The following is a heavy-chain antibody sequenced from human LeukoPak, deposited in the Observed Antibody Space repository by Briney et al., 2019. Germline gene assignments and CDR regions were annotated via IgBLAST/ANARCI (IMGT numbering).Heavy chain of an antibody. CDR3: ATRGAYSSSWSLHY. CDR1: GFIFSSYA. Sequence: GVSLRLSCAASGFIFSSYAMSWVRQAPGKGLAWVSAISRSGGGTYYADSVKGRFTISRDNSKNTLYLQMNSLRAEDTAVYYCATRGAYSSSWSLHYWGQGTLVTVSS. J-gene: IGHJ4*02. D-gene: IGHD6-13*01. V-gene: IGHV3-23*01. CDR2: ISRSGGGT.